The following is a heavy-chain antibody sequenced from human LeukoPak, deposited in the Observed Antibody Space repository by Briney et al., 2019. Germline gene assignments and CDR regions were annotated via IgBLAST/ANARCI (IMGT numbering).Heavy chain of an antibody. Sequence: GSLRLSCAASGFTFSSYAMSWVRQAPGKGLEWIGYIYYNGSTNYNPSLKSRVTISVDTSKKQFSLKLNSVTAADTAVYYCARDLYASGNYRSYWYFDLWGRGTLVTVSS. J-gene: IGHJ2*01. CDR1: GFTFSSYA. V-gene: IGHV4-59*01. CDR2: IYYNGST. D-gene: IGHD3-10*01. CDR3: ARDLYASGNYRSYWYFDL.